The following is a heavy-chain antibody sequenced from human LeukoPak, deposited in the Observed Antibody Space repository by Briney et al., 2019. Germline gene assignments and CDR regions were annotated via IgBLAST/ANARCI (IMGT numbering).Heavy chain of an antibody. CDR3: AKGGPASYYYYGMDV. CDR1: GFTFSSYA. D-gene: IGHD2-2*01. CDR2: ISYDGSNK. Sequence: GGSLRLSCSASGFTFSSYAMHWVRQAPGKGLEWVAVISYDGSNKYDADSVKGRFTISRDNSKNTLYLQMNSLRAEDTAVYYCAKGGPASYYYYGMDVWGQGTTVTVSS. V-gene: IGHV3-30*04. J-gene: IGHJ6*02.